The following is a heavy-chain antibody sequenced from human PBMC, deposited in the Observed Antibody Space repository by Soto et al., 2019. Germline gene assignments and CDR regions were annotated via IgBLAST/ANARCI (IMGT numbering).Heavy chain of an antibody. D-gene: IGHD6-19*01. J-gene: IGHJ3*01. V-gene: IGHV3-33*01. Sequence: QVQLVESGGGVVQPGTSLRLSCAASGFSFRQYGMHWVRQAPGKGLEWVAVIFYDGFNEYYADSVRGRCTVYRDNTGNRVYLQTNRLRVEVTAVYYWVRGWGSGVHSSCVDLWGQGTGVVVSS. CDR1: GFSFRQYG. CDR3: VRGWGSGVHSSCVDL. CDR2: IFYDGFNE.